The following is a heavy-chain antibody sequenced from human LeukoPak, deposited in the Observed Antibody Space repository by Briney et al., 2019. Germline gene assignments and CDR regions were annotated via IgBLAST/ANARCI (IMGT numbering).Heavy chain of an antibody. D-gene: IGHD6-19*01. Sequence: PGGSLRLSCAASGLTFSSYGMHWVRQAPGKGLEWVAFIRYDGSNKYYADSVKGRFTISRDNSKNTLYLQMNSLRAEDTAVYYCARDRAQWLVEVTDAFDIWGQGTMVTVSS. V-gene: IGHV3-30*02. CDR2: IRYDGSNK. J-gene: IGHJ3*02. CDR1: GLTFSSYG. CDR3: ARDRAQWLVEVTDAFDI.